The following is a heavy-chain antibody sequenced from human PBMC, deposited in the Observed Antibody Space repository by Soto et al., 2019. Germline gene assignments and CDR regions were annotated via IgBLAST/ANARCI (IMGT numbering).Heavy chain of an antibody. CDR3: ARDKGRSPLAY. J-gene: IGHJ4*02. CDR1: GFTFSSYS. D-gene: IGHD2-15*01. Sequence: PGGSLRLSCAASGFTFSSYSMNWVRQAPGKGLEWVSYISSSSSTIYYADSVKGRFTISRDNAKNSLYLQMNSLRAEDTAVYYWARDKGRSPLAYGGQETLVTVSS. CDR2: ISSSSSTI. V-gene: IGHV3-48*01.